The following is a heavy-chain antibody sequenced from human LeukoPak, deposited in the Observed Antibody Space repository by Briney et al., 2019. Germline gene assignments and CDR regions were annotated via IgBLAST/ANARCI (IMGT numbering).Heavy chain of an antibody. D-gene: IGHD2-21*02. J-gene: IGHJ6*02. CDR1: GFTFSSYW. Sequence: PGGSLRLSCAASGFTFSSYWMSWVRQAPGKGLEWVANIKQDGSEKYYVDSVKGRFTISRDNAKNSLYLQMNSLRAEDTAVYYCAREGGRVVVTAMRYYYGMDVWGQGTTVTVSS. CDR2: IKQDGSEK. CDR3: AREGGRVVVTAMRYYYGMDV. V-gene: IGHV3-7*01.